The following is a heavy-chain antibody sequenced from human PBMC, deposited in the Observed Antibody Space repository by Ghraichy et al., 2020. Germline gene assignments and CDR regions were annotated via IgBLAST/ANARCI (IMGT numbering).Heavy chain of an antibody. Sequence: SETLSLTCAVSGGSMTISNWWSWVRQSPDKGLEWIGETHPSGSPYYNPSLESRVTISLDKSTNQFSLNVTSVTAADSAVYYCARDPHSAYWGGDYWGQGTRVTVSP. D-gene: IGHD5-12*01. J-gene: IGHJ4*02. CDR1: GGSMTISNW. V-gene: IGHV4-4*02. CDR3: ARDPHSAYWGGDY. CDR2: THPSGSP.